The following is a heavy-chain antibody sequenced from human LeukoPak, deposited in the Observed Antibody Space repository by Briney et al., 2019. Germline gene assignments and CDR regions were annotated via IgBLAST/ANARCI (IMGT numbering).Heavy chain of an antibody. J-gene: IGHJ4*02. V-gene: IGHV3-15*01. Sequence: GGSLRLSCAASGFTFSNAWMSWVRQAPGKGLEWVGRIKSQTDGGTTDYAAPVKGRFTISRDDSKNTLYLQMNSLKTEDTAVYYCTTDRKYYYDSSVYYSRFDYWGQGTLITVSS. CDR1: GFTFSNAW. CDR2: IKSQTDGGTT. CDR3: TTDRKYYYDSSVYYSRFDY. D-gene: IGHD3-22*01.